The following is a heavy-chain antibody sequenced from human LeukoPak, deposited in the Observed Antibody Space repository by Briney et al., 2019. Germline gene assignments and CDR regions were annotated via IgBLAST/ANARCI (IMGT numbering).Heavy chain of an antibody. CDR1: GGSISSSGYY. V-gene: IGHV4-39*07. CDR2: IYYSGST. Sequence: SETLSLTCTVSGGSISSSGYYWGWIRQPPGKGLEWIGSIYYSGSTYYNPSLKSRVTISVDTSKNQFSLKLSSVTAADTAVYYCASDANPYYFDYWGQGTLVTVSS. CDR3: ASDANPYYFDY. J-gene: IGHJ4*02.